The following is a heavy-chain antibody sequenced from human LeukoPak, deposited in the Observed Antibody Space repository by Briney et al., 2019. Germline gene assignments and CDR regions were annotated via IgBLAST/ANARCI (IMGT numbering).Heavy chain of an antibody. D-gene: IGHD3-22*01. J-gene: IGHJ3*02. CDR3: ARSPVGYYAFDI. CDR2: INPSGGST. CDR1: GYTFTSYY. V-gene: IGHV1-46*01. Sequence: ASVKVSCKASGYTFTSYYMHWVRQAPGQGLEWMGIINPSGGSTSYAQKFQGRVTMTRDTSTSTAYMELSSLRSEDTAVYYCARSPVGYYAFDIWGQGTMVIVSS.